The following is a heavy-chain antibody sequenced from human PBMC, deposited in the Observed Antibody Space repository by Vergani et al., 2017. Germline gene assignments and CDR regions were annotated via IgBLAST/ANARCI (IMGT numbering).Heavy chain of an antibody. CDR3: ARGPSSSWPDEAFDI. V-gene: IGHV3-21*01. CDR1: GFTFSTYA. J-gene: IGHJ3*02. CDR2: ISSSSSYI. Sequence: EVQLLESGGGLVQPGGSLRLSCAASGFTFSTYAMTWVRQAPGKGLEWVSSISSSSSYIYYADSVKGRFTISRDNAKNSLYLQMNSLRAEDTAVYYCARGPSSSWPDEAFDIWGQGTMVTVSS. D-gene: IGHD6-13*01.